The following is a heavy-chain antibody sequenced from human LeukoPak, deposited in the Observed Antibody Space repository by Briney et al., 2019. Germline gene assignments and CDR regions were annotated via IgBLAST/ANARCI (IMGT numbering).Heavy chain of an antibody. V-gene: IGHV4-59*01. CDR1: GGSISSYY. J-gene: IGHJ4*02. CDR2: IYYSGST. CDR3: ARDYGDYFDY. D-gene: IGHD4-17*01. Sequence: KSSETLSLTCTVSGGSISSYYWSWIRQPPGKGLEWIGYIYYSGSTNYNPSLKSRVIISVDTSKNQFSLKLSSVAAADTAVYYCARDYGDYFDYWGQGTLVTVSS.